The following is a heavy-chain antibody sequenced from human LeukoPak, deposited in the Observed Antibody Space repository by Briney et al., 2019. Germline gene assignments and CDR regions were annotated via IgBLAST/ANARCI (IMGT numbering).Heavy chain of an antibody. J-gene: IGHJ5*02. V-gene: IGHV3-7*03. CDR1: GFTFSTFW. Sequence: GGSLRLSCEASGFTFSTFWMTWVRQVPGKGLEGVANIKQDGSERNYVDSVKGRFTISRDNAKNSLYLQMNSLRAEDTAVYYCARGASSSPWGQGTLVTVSS. CDR2: IKQDGSER. CDR3: ARGASSSP. D-gene: IGHD6-13*01.